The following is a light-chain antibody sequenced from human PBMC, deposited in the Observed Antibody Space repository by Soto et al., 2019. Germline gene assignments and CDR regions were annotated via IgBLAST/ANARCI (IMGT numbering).Light chain of an antibody. CDR3: QVWDSSSDRGV. CDR1: NIGRKS. V-gene: IGLV3-21*02. J-gene: IGLJ1*01. CDR2: DDR. Sequence: SYELTQSPSVSVAPGQTARITCGGNNIGRKSVHWYQQKPGQAPVVVVYDDRDQPSGIPERFSGSNSGNTATLTISRVEAGDEADYYCQVWDSSSDRGVFGTGTKLTVL.